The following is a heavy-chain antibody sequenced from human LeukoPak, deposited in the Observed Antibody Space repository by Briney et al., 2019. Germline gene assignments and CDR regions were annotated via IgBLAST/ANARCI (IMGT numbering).Heavy chain of an antibody. CDR1: GYTFTGYY. CDR3: ARGSRWQQLVRGWFDP. Sequence: GASVKVSCKASGYTFTGYYMHWVRQAPGQGLEWMGRINPNSGRTNYAQKFQGRVTMTRDTSISTAYMELSRLRSDDTAVYYCARGSRWQQLVRGWFDPWGQGTLVTVSS. D-gene: IGHD6-13*01. J-gene: IGHJ5*02. CDR2: INPNSGRT. V-gene: IGHV1-2*06.